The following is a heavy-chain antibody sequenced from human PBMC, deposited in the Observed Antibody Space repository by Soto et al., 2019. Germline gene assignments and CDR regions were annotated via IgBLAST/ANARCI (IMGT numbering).Heavy chain of an antibody. CDR1: GYSFTSYW. V-gene: IGHV5-10-1*01. CDR3: ARRGSYDSSGVDY. Sequence: TGESLKISCKGSGYSFTSYWISWVRQMPGKGLEWMGRIDPSDSYTNYSPSFQGHVTISADKSISTAYLQWSSLKASDTAMHYCARRGSYDSSGVDYWGQGTLVTVSS. CDR2: IDPSDSYT. D-gene: IGHD3-22*01. J-gene: IGHJ4*02.